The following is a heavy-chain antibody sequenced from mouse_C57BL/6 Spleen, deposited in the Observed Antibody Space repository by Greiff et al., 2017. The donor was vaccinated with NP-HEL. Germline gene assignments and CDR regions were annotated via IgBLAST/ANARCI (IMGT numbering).Heavy chain of an antibody. V-gene: IGHV1-7*01. CDR3: ARGGYPERNAMDY. J-gene: IGHJ4*01. Sequence: VQLQQSGAELAKPGASVKLSCKASGYTFTSYWMHWVKQRPGQGLEWIGYINPSSGYTKYNQKFKDKATLTADKSSSTAYMQLSSLTYEDAAVYYCARGGYPERNAMDYWGQGTSVTVSS. CDR2: INPSSGYT. CDR1: GYTFTSYW. D-gene: IGHD2-2*01.